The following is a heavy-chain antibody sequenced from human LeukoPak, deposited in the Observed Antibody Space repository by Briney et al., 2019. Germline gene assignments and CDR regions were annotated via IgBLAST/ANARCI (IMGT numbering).Heavy chain of an antibody. CDR2: INPNSGGT. D-gene: IGHD3-9*01. CDR1: GYTFTGYY. Sequence: ASVKVSCKASGYTFTGYYMHWVRQAPGQGLEWMGWINPNSGGTNYAQKFQGRVTMTRDTSISTAYMELSRLRSEDTAVYYCAAPSLNDILTGPSGAFDIWGQGTMVTVSS. J-gene: IGHJ3*02. CDR3: AAPSLNDILTGPSGAFDI. V-gene: IGHV1-2*02.